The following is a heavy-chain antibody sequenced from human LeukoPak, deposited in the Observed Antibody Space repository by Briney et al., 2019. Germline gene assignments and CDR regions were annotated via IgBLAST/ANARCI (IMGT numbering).Heavy chain of an antibody. CDR3: ARGYRMVGYYFDY. V-gene: IGHV3-33*01. CDR1: GFTFSSYG. D-gene: IGHD2-8*01. CDR2: IWYDGSDK. Sequence: GGSLRLSCAASGFTFSSYGMHWVRQAPGKGLEWVPVIWYDGSDKYYADSVKGRFTISRDNSKNTLYLQMNSLRAEDTAVYYCARGYRMVGYYFDYWGQGTLVTVSS. J-gene: IGHJ4*02.